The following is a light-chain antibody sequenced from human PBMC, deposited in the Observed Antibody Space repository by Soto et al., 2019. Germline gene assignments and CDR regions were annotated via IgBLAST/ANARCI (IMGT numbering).Light chain of an antibody. CDR2: TNA. CDR1: DSNVGINL. J-gene: IGLJ2*01. V-gene: IGLV1-47*02. Sequence: QSVLTQPPSASATPGQRVTISCSGSDSNVGINLVYWYQQLPGTAPKLLIYTNAQRPSGVPDRFSGSKSGTSASLAISGLLSEDEADYDCAAWDDSLSGVVFGGGTKLTVL. CDR3: AAWDDSLSGVV.